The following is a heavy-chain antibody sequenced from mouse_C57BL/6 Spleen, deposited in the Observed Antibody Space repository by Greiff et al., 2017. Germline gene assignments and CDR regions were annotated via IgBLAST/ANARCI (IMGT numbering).Heavy chain of an antibody. V-gene: IGHV1-15*01. CDR1: GYTFTDYE. Sequence: VQLQQSGAELVRPGASVTLSCKASGYTFTDYEMHWVKQTPVHGLEWIGAIDPETGGTAYNQKFKGKAILTADKSSSTAYMELRSLTSEDSAVYYCTRRRGTYYSNYFDYWGQGTTLTVSS. CDR2: IDPETGGT. D-gene: IGHD2-5*01. J-gene: IGHJ2*01. CDR3: TRRRGTYYSNYFDY.